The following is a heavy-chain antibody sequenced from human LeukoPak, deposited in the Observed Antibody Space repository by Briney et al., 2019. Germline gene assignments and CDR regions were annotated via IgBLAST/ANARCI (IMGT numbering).Heavy chain of an antibody. CDR3: AREFIGSRCWFDP. CDR2: VTPVFGIA. J-gene: IGHJ5*02. Sequence: ASVKVSCKASGYTFTSYDINWVRQAPGQGLEWMGVVTPVFGIANYAQKFQGRVSITADESTSTAYMELNGLTSEDTAMYFCAREFIGSRCWFDPWGQGTLVTVSS. V-gene: IGHV1-69*13. D-gene: IGHD6-6*01. CDR1: GYTFTSYD.